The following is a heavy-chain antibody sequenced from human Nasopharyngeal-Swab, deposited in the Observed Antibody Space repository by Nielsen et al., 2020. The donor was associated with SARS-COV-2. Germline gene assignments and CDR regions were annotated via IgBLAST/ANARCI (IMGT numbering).Heavy chain of an antibody. CDR2: VYYSGRA. Sequence: GSLRLSCTVSGGSVSSSLYYWAWIRQPPGKGLQWIGSVYYSGRAYYNPSLKSRVTISVGTSKNQFALKLSSVTAADTAMYYCGYCSTTFCYGAYFHHWGQGTLVTVSS. D-gene: IGHD2-2*01. J-gene: IGHJ1*01. CDR1: GGSVSSSLYY. V-gene: IGHV4-39*01. CDR3: GYCSTTFCYGAYFHH.